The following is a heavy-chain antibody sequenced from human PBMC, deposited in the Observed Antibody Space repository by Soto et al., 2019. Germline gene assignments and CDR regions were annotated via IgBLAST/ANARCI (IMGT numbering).Heavy chain of an antibody. D-gene: IGHD3-16*01. J-gene: IGHJ4*02. CDR1: GFPFSAYN. CDR2: ITVGSSHI. V-gene: IGHV3-21*01. CDR3: SRSPEVGVRGAY. Sequence: LRLSCTGSGFPFSAYNINWVRQAPGKGLEWVSSITVGSSHIYQPNSMKGRFAISRDDAKNSVYLQIDSLRDEDTALYYCSRSPEVGVRGAYWGQGTLVTVSS.